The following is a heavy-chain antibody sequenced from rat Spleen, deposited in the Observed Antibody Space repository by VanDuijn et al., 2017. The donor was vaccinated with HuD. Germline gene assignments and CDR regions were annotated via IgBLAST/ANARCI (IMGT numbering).Heavy chain of an antibody. CDR3: ARQDYGGYWFAY. J-gene: IGHJ3*01. V-gene: IGHV5-22*01. CDR1: GFTFSDYY. D-gene: IGHD1-11*01. CDR2: ISYEGSST. Sequence: EVQLVESGGGLVQPGRSMKLSCAASGFTFSDYYMAWVRQAPKKGLEWVASISYEGSSTYYGDSVKGRFTISRDFAKSTLYLQMNSLRSEDTATYYCARQDYGGYWFAYWGQGTLVTVSS.